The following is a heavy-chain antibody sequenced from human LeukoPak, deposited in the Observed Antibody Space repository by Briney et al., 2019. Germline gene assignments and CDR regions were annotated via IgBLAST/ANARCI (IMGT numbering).Heavy chain of an antibody. CDR1: GYSFPSFW. D-gene: IGHD3-10*01. V-gene: IGHV5-51*01. Sequence: GESLKISCKGSGYSFPSFWIGWVRQMPGKGLEWMGIIYPGDSDTRYSPSFQGQVTISADKSISTAYLQWSSLKASDTAMYYCARHSLWFGELSGPIDYWGQGTLVTVSS. CDR3: ARHSLWFGELSGPIDY. CDR2: IYPGDSDT. J-gene: IGHJ4*02.